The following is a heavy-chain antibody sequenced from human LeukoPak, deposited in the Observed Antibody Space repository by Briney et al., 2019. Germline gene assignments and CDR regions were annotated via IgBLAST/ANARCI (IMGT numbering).Heavy chain of an antibody. D-gene: IGHD3-22*01. CDR2: INPNSGGT. CDR1: GYTFTGYY. J-gene: IGHJ4*02. CDR3: ARKGMIVVAYDY. V-gene: IGHV1-2*02. Sequence: ASVKVSCKASGYTFTGYYMHWVRQAPGQGLEWMGWINPNSGGTNYAQKFQGRVTMTRDTSISTAYMELSRLWSDDTAVYYCARKGMIVVAYDYWGQGTLVTVSS.